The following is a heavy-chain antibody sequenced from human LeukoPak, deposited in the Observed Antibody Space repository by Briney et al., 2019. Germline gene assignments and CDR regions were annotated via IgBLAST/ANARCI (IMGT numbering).Heavy chain of an antibody. J-gene: IGHJ4*02. CDR1: GCTFSSYA. CDR3: ARGITMISPDD. D-gene: IGHD3-22*01. V-gene: IGHV1-69*04. CDR2: IIPIRGIA. Sequence: GAAVKVSCKASGCTFSSYAISWVRQAPGQGLEWMGRIIPIRGIANYAQKFQGGVTITADKSTSTASMELSSLRYEDTAVYYCARGITMISPDDWGQGTLVTVSS.